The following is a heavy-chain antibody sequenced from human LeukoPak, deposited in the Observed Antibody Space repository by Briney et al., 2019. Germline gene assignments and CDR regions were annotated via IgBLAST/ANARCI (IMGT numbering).Heavy chain of an antibody. Sequence: GGSLRLSCAASGFTFSSYSMSWVRQAPGKGLEWVANIKQDGSEKYYVDSVKGRFTISRDNAKNSLYLQMNSLRAEDTAVYYCARDEMASDAFDIWGQGTMVTVSS. D-gene: IGHD5-24*01. CDR1: GFTFSSYS. CDR2: IKQDGSEK. J-gene: IGHJ3*02. V-gene: IGHV3-7*01. CDR3: ARDEMASDAFDI.